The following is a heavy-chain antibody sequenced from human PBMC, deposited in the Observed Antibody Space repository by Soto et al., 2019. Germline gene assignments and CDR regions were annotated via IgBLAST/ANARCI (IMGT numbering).Heavy chain of an antibody. Sequence: QVQLQESGPGLVKPSQTLSLTCTVSGGSISSGAYYWSWIRQHPGKGLEWIGYIYYSGSTYYNPFLKRRVTLSVDTSKNLSSRKLSSVTAAETAVYYCAIYDSSGSRGFQHWGQGTLVTVSS. V-gene: IGHV4-31*03. CDR1: GGSISSGAYY. CDR3: AIYDSSGSRGFQH. J-gene: IGHJ1*01. CDR2: IYYSGST. D-gene: IGHD3-22*01.